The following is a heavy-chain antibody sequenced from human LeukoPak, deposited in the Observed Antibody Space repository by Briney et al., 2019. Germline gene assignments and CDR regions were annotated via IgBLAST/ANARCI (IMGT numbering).Heavy chain of an antibody. D-gene: IGHD6-19*01. CDR3: ARQEAVAGRISFSVIDY. CDR2: IYHSGST. Sequence: SETLPLTCAVSGYSISSGYYWGWIRQPPGKGLEWIGSIYHSGSTYYNPSLKSRVTISVDTSKNQFSLKLSSVTAADTAVYYCARQEAVAGRISFSVIDYWGQGTLVTVSS. CDR1: GYSISSGYY. J-gene: IGHJ4*02. V-gene: IGHV4-38-2*01.